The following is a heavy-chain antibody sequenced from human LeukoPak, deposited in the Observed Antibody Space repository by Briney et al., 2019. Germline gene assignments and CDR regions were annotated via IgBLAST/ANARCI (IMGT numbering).Heavy chain of an antibody. D-gene: IGHD4-17*01. J-gene: IGHJ3*02. CDR1: GFTFDDHT. V-gene: IGHV3-43*01. Sequence: PGGSLRLSGAASGFTFDDHTMHWVRQAPGKGLEGVSLISWDGSSPYYADSVKGRFTIARDNSKNSLYLQMNSLRTEDTALYYCAKIGMSDYGDYVGDAFDIWGQGTMVTVSS. CDR2: ISWDGSSP. CDR3: AKIGMSDYGDYVGDAFDI.